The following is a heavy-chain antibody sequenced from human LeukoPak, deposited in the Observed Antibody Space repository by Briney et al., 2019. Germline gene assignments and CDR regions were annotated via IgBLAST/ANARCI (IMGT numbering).Heavy chain of an antibody. Sequence: SETLSLTCTVSGGSISSSSYYWGWIRQPPGKGLEWIGSIYYSGSTYYNPSLKSRVTISVDTSKNQFSLKLSSVTAADTAVYYCAREGIGASHRPFDYWGQGTLVTASS. V-gene: IGHV4-39*07. CDR1: GGSISSSSYY. CDR3: AREGIGASHRPFDY. CDR2: IYYSGST. J-gene: IGHJ4*02. D-gene: IGHD2-15*01.